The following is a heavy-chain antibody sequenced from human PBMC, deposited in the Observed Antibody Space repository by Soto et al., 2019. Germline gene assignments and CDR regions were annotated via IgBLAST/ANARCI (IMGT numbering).Heavy chain of an antibody. CDR3: ARSLSIWESGMDV. V-gene: IGHV1-2*02. Sequence: GPSVNVSCKASGYTFTDYYLHWVRQAPGQGLEWMGWINANSGGTNFAQKFQGRVTMTRDTSIDTAYMDLNRLRSDDTAVYFCARSLSIWESGMDVWGQGTTVTVSS. J-gene: IGHJ6*02. CDR1: GYTFTDYY. D-gene: IGHD2-21*01. CDR2: INANSGGT.